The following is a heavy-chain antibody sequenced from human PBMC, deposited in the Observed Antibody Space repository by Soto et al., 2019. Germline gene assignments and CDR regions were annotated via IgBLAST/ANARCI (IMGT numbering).Heavy chain of an antibody. CDR3: ARAVTWGLDV. CDR2: ISRSSTGI. Sequence: EVQLVESGGGLVQPGGSLRLSCAASGFTFSLYSMSWVRQAPGKGLEWVSYISRSSTGIRYAGSVKGRFTISRDDATNSMHLQMNSLRDGDTAVYYCARAVTWGLDVWGQGTTVSISS. V-gene: IGHV3-48*02. J-gene: IGHJ6*02. CDR1: GFTFSLYS. D-gene: IGHD3-10*01.